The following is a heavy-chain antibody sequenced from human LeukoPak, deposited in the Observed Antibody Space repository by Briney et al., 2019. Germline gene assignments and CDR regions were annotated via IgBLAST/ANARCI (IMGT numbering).Heavy chain of an antibody. D-gene: IGHD5-18*01. J-gene: IGHJ4*02. CDR3: ARVGLTAMLDY. V-gene: IGHV4-34*01. CDR2: INHSGST. CDR1: GGSFSGYY. Sequence: SETLSLTCAVYGGSFSGYYWSWIRQPPGKGLEWIGEINHSGSTNYNPSLKSRVTISVDTSKNQFTLKLSSVTAADTAVYYCARVGLTAMLDYWGQGTLVTVSS.